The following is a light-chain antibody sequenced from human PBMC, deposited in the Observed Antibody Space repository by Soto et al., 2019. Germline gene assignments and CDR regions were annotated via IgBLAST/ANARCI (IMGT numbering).Light chain of an antibody. CDR3: RSYTSSSTLV. J-gene: IGLJ1*01. Sequence: QSALTQPASVSGSPGQSITISCTATSSDDGGYNYVSWYQQHPGKAPKLMSSEVSNRPSGVSYRFSGYKSGNTPSLTISGLQAEDEADYYCRSYTSSSTLVFGTGTKLTVL. V-gene: IGLV2-14*01. CDR2: EVS. CDR1: SSDDGGYNY.